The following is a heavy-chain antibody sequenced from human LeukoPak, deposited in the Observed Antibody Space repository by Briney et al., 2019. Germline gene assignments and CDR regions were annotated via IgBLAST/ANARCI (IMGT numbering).Heavy chain of an antibody. CDR1: CRSISSSSYY. Sequence: SDTLSLTCTLSCRSISSSSYYWGWIRQPPGKGLEWFGSIYYSGSTYYNTPLKSRVTISVDKSKNQFSLKQSSVAAADSAVYYCARQTTTVTTAGGAFDIWGQGTMVTVSS. CDR2: IYYSGST. J-gene: IGHJ3*02. D-gene: IGHD4-17*01. V-gene: IGHV4-39*01. CDR3: ARQTTTVTTAGGAFDI.